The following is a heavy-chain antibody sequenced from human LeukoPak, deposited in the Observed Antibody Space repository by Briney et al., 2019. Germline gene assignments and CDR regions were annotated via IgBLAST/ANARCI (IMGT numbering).Heavy chain of an antibody. D-gene: IGHD4-17*01. J-gene: IGHJ4*02. CDR3: ARSEKIYGDYGY. CDR2: IHHSGST. V-gene: IGHV4-39*01. Sequence: SETLSLTCTVSGGSTRSSSYYWGWIRQPPGKWLEWIGSIHHSGSTYYNPSLKSRVTISVDTSKNQFSLKLSSVTAADTAVYYCARSEKIYGDYGYWGQGTLVTVSS. CDR1: GGSTRSSSYY.